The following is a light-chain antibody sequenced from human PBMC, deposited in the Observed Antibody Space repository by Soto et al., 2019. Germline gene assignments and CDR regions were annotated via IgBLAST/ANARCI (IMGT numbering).Light chain of an antibody. CDR2: DVS. CDR3: SSYTRSSTSYV. CDR1: SSDVGGYNY. Sequence: QSVLTQPASVSGSPGQSITISCTGTSSDVGGYNYVSWYQQHPGKAPKLMIYDVSNRPSGVSNRFSGSKSGNTASLTISGLQAEDEADYYCSSYTRSSTSYVFGTETKVTV. V-gene: IGLV2-14*01. J-gene: IGLJ1*01.